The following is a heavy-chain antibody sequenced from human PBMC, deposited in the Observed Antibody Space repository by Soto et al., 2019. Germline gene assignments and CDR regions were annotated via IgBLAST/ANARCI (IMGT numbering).Heavy chain of an antibody. CDR3: ARRSSSGSNYFDY. D-gene: IGHD6-6*01. Sequence: PGGSLRLSCAASGFTFSSYGMHWVRQAPGKGLEWVAVISYDGSNKYYADSVKGRFTISRDNSKNTLYLQMNSLRDEDTAVYYCARRSSSGSNYFDYWGQGTLVTVSS. V-gene: IGHV3-30*03. CDR1: GFTFSSYG. J-gene: IGHJ4*02. CDR2: ISYDGSNK.